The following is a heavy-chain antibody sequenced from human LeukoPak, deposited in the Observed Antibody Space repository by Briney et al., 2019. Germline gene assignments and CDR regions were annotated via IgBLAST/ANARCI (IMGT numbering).Heavy chain of an antibody. CDR1: GFTFSSYG. V-gene: IGHV3-23*01. J-gene: IGHJ6*03. CDR2: ISGSGGST. CDR3: AKDAGAGSSGQFGYYYYYYMDV. D-gene: IGHD6-19*01. Sequence: GGSLRLSCAAAGFTFSSYGMSWVRQAPGKGLEWVSAISGSGGSTYYADSVKGRFTISRDNSKNTLYLQMNSLRAEDTAVYYCAKDAGAGSSGQFGYYYYYYMDVWGKGTTVTVSS.